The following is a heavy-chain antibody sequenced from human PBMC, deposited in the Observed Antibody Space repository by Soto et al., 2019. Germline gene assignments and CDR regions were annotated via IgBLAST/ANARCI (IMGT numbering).Heavy chain of an antibody. J-gene: IGHJ6*02. CDR1: GYSFHTYA. CDR2: ISGYNGNT. Sequence: ASVKVSCKASGYSFHTYAISWVRQAPGQGLEWVGWISGYNGNTNYAQKFQGRVTLTTDTSTKSAFMELRSLIGDDTAVYYCAREYGMDVWGQGTTVTVSS. CDR3: AREYGMDV. V-gene: IGHV1-18*01.